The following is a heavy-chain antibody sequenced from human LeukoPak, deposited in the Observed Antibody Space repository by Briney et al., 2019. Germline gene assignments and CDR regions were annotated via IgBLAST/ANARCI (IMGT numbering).Heavy chain of an antibody. CDR1: GYTFTTLY. CDR2: INPNGGGT. CDR3: ARGGRGSGSYYQPPYYYYYGMDV. Sequence: ASVKVSCTASGYTFTTLYLHWVRQAPGQGLEWMGVINPNGGGTRYAEKFQGRVTMTRDTSTSTVYMELSSLRSEDTAVYYCARGGRGSGSYYQPPYYYYYGMDVWGQGTTVTVSS. J-gene: IGHJ6*02. D-gene: IGHD3-10*01. V-gene: IGHV1-46*01.